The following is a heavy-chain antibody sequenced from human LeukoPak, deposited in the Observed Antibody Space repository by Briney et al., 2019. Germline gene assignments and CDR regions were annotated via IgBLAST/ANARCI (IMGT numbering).Heavy chain of an antibody. Sequence: GRSLRLSCAASGFTLNNYGMHWVRQAPGKGLEWVATISSDGSLKYYADSVKGRFTISRDTSKNTMYLQMNSLRAEDTAVYYCAKDMAAVGIEFLDLWGRGTLVTVSS. CDR3: AKDMAAVGIEFLDL. CDR1: GFTLNNYG. J-gene: IGHJ2*01. CDR2: ISSDGSLK. V-gene: IGHV3-30*18. D-gene: IGHD6-13*01.